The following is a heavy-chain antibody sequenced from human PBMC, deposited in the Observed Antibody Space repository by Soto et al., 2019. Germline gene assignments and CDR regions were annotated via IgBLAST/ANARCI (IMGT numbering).Heavy chain of an antibody. CDR1: GLSLITNGVG. CDR3: VHRPHYGSALDV. J-gene: IGHJ6*02. CDR2: IYWDDDH. Sequence: ESGPTLVNPTQTLTLTCTFSGLSLITNGVGVGWIRQPPGKAPEWLALIYWDDDHRYSPSLKGRLTITKDTSKSHVVLTMTNMDPVDTATYYCVHRPHYGSALDVWGQGTTVTVSS. D-gene: IGHD3-10*01. V-gene: IGHV2-5*02.